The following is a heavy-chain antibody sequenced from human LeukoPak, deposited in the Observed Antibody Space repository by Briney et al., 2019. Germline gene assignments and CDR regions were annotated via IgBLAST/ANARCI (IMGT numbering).Heavy chain of an antibody. V-gene: IGHV1-18*01. CDR1: GYTFTSYG. J-gene: IGHJ4*02. CDR2: ISAYNGNT. D-gene: IGHD5-18*01. CDR3: ARRKVLDTAMEHFDY. Sequence: PMASVKVSCKASGYTFTSYGISWVRQAPGQGLEWMGWISAYNGNTNYAQKLQGRVTMTRDTSTSTVYMELSSLRSEDTAVYYCARRKVLDTAMEHFDYWGRGTLVTVSS.